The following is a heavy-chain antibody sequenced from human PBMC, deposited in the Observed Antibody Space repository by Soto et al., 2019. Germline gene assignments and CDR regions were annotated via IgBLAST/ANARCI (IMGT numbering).Heavy chain of an antibody. V-gene: IGHV3-30*04. CDR3: ARYDSGGFSVY. Sequence: QVQLVESGGGVVQPGRSLRLSCVASGFTFSSYSMQWVRQAPGKGLEWVAVISHDGHTTYYGDSVKGRSTISRDNSKSTLFLHMNRLTAEDTATYYCARYDSGGFSVYWGQGTLVTFSS. J-gene: IGHJ4*02. D-gene: IGHD3-22*01. CDR2: ISHDGHTT. CDR1: GFTFSSYS.